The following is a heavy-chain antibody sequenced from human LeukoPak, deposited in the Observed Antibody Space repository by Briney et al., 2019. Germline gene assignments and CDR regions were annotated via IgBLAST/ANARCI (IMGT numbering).Heavy chain of an antibody. CDR1: GGSFSGYY. D-gene: IGHD2-21*01. V-gene: IGHV4-34*01. CDR3: ARAHEVASFDI. CDR2: INHSGST. J-gene: IGHJ3*02. Sequence: SETLSLTCAVYGGSFSGYYWSWIRQPPGKGLEWIGEINHSGSTNHNPSLKSRVTISVDTSKNQFSLKLSSVTAADTAVYYCARAHEVASFDIWGQGTMVTVSS.